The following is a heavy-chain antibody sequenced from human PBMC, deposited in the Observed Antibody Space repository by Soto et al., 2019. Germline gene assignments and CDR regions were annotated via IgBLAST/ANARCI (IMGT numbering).Heavy chain of an antibody. CDR3: AKLGYCSGGSCYPPGY. CDR1: GFTFSSYA. V-gene: IGHV3-23*01. J-gene: IGHJ4*02. D-gene: IGHD2-15*01. CDR2: ISGSGGST. Sequence: GGSLRLSCAASGFTFSSYAMSWVRQAPGKGLEWASAISGSGGSTYYADSVKGRFTISRDNSKNTLYLQMNSLRAEDTAVYYCAKLGYCSGGSCYPPGYWGQGTLVTVSS.